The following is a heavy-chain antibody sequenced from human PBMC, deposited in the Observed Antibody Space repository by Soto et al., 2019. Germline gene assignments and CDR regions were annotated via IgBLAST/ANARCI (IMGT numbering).Heavy chain of an antibody. CDR2: ISAYNGNT. CDR1: GYTFTSYG. Sequence: QVQLVQSGAEVKKPGASVKVSCKASGYTFTSYGISWVRQAPGQGLEWMGWISAYNGNTNYAQKLQGRVTMTTDTSTSTAYMELRSLRSDDTAVYYGARRMALGYGSSPSCYTVGDYYGMDVWGQGTTVTVSS. J-gene: IGHJ6*02. D-gene: IGHD2-2*02. CDR3: ARRMALGYGSSPSCYTVGDYYGMDV. V-gene: IGHV1-18*04.